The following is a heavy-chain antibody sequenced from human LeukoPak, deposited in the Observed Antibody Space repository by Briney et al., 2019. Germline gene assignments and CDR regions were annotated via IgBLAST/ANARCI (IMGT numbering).Heavy chain of an antibody. CDR2: INPNSGGT. V-gene: IGHV1-2*02. CDR3: VREGEGLLSKDFGY. CDR1: GYTFTGYY. J-gene: IGHJ4*02. Sequence: GASVKVSCKASGYTFTGYYMHWVRQAPGQGLEWMGWINPNSGGTNYAQKFQGRVTMTRDTSMTTAYMELTGLTYDDTALYFCVREGEGLLSKDFGYWGQGTLVTVSS. D-gene: IGHD2/OR15-2a*01.